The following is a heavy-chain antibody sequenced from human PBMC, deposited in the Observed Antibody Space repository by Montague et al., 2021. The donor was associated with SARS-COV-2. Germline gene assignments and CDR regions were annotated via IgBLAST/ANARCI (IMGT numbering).Heavy chain of an antibody. J-gene: IGHJ4*02. CDR1: GFSLSTSGVG. CDR2: IYWDDDK. Sequence: PALVKPTQTLTLTCTFSGFSLSTSGVGLGWIRHPPGKALEWLALIYWDDDKRYSPSLKSRLTITKDTSKNQVVLTMTNMDPVDTATYYCAHKYSSFTGPYVDYWGQGTLVTVSA. V-gene: IGHV2-5*02. D-gene: IGHD6-6*01. CDR3: AHKYSSFTGPYVDY.